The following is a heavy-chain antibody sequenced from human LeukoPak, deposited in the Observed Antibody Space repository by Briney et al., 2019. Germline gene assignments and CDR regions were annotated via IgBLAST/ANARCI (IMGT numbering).Heavy chain of an antibody. CDR1: GFTFSSYG. Sequence: GGSLRLPCAASGFTFSSYGMHWVRQAPGKGLEWVAVIWYDGSNKYYADSVKGRFTISRDNSKNTVYLQVNSLRAEDTAVYYCARTASCGGSCYPNWFDPWGQGTLVTVSS. J-gene: IGHJ5*02. D-gene: IGHD2-15*01. V-gene: IGHV3-33*01. CDR3: ARTASCGGSCYPNWFDP. CDR2: IWYDGSNK.